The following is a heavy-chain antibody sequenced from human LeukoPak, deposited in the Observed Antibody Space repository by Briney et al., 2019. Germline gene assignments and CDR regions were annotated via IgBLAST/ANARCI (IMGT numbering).Heavy chain of an antibody. V-gene: IGHV3-33*06. CDR3: AKATIVSGTYWYFDL. CDR1: GFTFSSYG. J-gene: IGHJ2*01. Sequence: GESLKISCAASGFTFSSYGMHWVRQAPGKGLEWVAVIWYDGSNKYYADSVKGRFTISRDNSKNTLYLQMNSLRAEDTAVYYCAKATIVSGTYWYFDLWGRGTLVTVSS. CDR2: IWYDGSNK. D-gene: IGHD3-9*01.